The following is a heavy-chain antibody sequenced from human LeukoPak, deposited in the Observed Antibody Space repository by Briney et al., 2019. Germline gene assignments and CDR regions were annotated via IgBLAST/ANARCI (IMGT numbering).Heavy chain of an antibody. CDR3: ARIDGRDVWYFDL. V-gene: IGHV5-51*01. Sequence: GASLKISCKGSGYIFTTYWIGWVRQLPGKGLGWMGIIYPADSDTTSSPSFRGHVTISADKSISTAYLQWSSLKASDTAMYYCARIDGRDVWYFDLWGRGTLVTVSS. CDR1: GYIFTTYW. CDR2: IYPADSDT. J-gene: IGHJ2*01.